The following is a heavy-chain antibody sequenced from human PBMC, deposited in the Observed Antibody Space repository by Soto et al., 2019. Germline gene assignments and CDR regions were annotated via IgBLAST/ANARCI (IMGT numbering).Heavy chain of an antibody. CDR3: ARERSCISAGCHSRFDY. Sequence: QVQLVESGGGVVQPGKSLRLSCTASGFSFSSYTMIWVRQAPGKGLEWVAVISYDGSNTYYADSVKGRFTMSRDNSKNXMYLQMSGLSAEDAAVYYCARERSCISAGCHSRFDYWGQGTLVTVSS. D-gene: IGHD2-2*02. CDR1: GFSFSSYT. V-gene: IGHV3-30-3*01. J-gene: IGHJ4*02. CDR2: ISYDGSNT.